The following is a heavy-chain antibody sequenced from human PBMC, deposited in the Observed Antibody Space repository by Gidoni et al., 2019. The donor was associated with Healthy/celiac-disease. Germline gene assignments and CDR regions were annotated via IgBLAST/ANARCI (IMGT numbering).Heavy chain of an antibody. V-gene: IGHV3-49*03. CDR3: TRDLGRIRWELLSDAFDI. J-gene: IGHJ3*02. Sequence: EVQLVESGGGLVQPGRSLRLSCPASVFTFGDYALRWFRQAPGKGLEWVGFIRSKAYGGTTEYAASVKGRFTISRDDSKSIAYLQMNSLKTEDTAVYYCTRDLGRIRWELLSDAFDIWGQGTMVTVSS. CDR2: IRSKAYGGTT. CDR1: VFTFGDYA. D-gene: IGHD1-26*01.